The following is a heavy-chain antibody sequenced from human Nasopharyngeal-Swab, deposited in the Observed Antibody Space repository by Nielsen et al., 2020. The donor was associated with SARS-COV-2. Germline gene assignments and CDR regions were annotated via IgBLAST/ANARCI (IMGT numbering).Heavy chain of an antibody. CDR3: ARTQHNYEFHHALEI. J-gene: IGHJ3*02. CDR1: GSSIGSSSYY. D-gene: IGHD3-22*01. CDR2: VYFTAST. Sequence: SETLSLTCTASGSSIGSSSYYWGWIRQPPGKGLEWIGSVYFTASTHYNPSLKSRVTISVDTSNNQFSLNLSYVTAADKAVYYCARTQHNYEFHHALEIWGQGTMVNVSS. V-gene: IGHV4-39*01.